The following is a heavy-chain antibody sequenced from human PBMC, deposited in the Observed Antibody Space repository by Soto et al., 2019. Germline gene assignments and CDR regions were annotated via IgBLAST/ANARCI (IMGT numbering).Heavy chain of an antibody. J-gene: IGHJ4*02. D-gene: IGHD2-2*02. CDR1: GGSISSYY. CDR3: ASASAAAAILFDY. Sequence: PSETLSLTCTVSGGSISSYYWSWVRQPPGKGLEWIGYIYYSGSTNYNPSLKSRVTISVDTSKNQFSLKLSSVTAADTAVYYCASASAAAAILFDYWGQGTLVTVSS. CDR2: IYYSGST. V-gene: IGHV4-59*01.